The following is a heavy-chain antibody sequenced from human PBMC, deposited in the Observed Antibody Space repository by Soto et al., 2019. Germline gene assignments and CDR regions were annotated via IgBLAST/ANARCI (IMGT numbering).Heavy chain of an antibody. CDR2: IYYTGST. D-gene: IGHD6-19*01. V-gene: IGHV4-59*12. CDR3: ARESSGWSY. Sequence: QVQLQESGPGLVKPSETLSLTCTVSGGSIISYYWSWIRQPPGKGLEWIGYIYYTGSTNFNPSLKSRVTISVDTSKNQFSLNLSSVTAADTAVYYCARESSGWSYWGQGTLVTVSS. J-gene: IGHJ4*02. CDR1: GGSIISYY.